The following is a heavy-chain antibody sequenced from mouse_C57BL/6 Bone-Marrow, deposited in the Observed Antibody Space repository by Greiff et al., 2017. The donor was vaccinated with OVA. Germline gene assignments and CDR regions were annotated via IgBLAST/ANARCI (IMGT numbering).Heavy chain of an antibody. CDR2: IYPRDGST. CDR1: GYTFTSYD. J-gene: IGHJ2*01. Sequence: QVQLQQSGPELVKPGASVKLSCKASGYTFTSYDINWVKQRPGQGLEWIGWIYPRDGSTKYNEKFKGKATLTVDTSSSTAYMELHSLTSEDSAVYFCARGVITTVDGSYYFDYWGQGTTLTVSS. CDR3: ARGVITTVDGSYYFDY. V-gene: IGHV1-85*01. D-gene: IGHD1-1*01.